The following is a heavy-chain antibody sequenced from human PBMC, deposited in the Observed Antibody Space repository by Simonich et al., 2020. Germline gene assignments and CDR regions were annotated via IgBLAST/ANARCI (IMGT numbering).Heavy chain of an antibody. CDR3: ARSTTGTTAFDI. V-gene: IGHV1-18*01. D-gene: IGHD1-1*01. CDR1: GYTFTSYG. Sequence: QVQLVQSGAEVKKPGASVKVYCKASGYTFTSYGISWGRQAPGQGLGWMGWISRYTGNTNYAKKLQGRVTMTTDTSTSTAYMELRSLRSDDTAVYYCARSTTGTTAFDIWGQGTMVTVSS. J-gene: IGHJ3*02. CDR2: ISRYTGNT.